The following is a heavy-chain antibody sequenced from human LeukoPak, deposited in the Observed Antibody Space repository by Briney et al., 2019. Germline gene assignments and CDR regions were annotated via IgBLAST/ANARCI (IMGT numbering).Heavy chain of an antibody. CDR2: ISSSSGYI. Sequence: GGSLRLSCAASGFTFSSYSMNWVRQAPGKGLEWGSSISSSSGYIFYSDSVKGRFTISRDNAQSSLYLQMKSLRAEDTALYYCARGGSYGGYHSSWGPGTLVTVSP. V-gene: IGHV3-21*06. D-gene: IGHD4-23*01. CDR1: GFTFSSYS. CDR3: ARGGSYGGYHSS. J-gene: IGHJ5*02.